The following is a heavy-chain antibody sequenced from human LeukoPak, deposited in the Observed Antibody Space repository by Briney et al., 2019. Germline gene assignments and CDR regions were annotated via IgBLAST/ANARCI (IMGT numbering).Heavy chain of an antibody. Sequence: GGSLRLSCAASGFTFSSYAMSRVRQAAGKGPEGVSAISGRGGSTYYADTVKGRFTISRDSSKNTLHLQMNSLRAEDTAVYYCAKGPFGYSSGWYSYFDYWGQGTLVTVSS. CDR1: GFTFSSYA. CDR2: ISGRGGST. V-gene: IGHV3-23*01. CDR3: AKGPFGYSSGWYSYFDY. J-gene: IGHJ4*02. D-gene: IGHD6-19*01.